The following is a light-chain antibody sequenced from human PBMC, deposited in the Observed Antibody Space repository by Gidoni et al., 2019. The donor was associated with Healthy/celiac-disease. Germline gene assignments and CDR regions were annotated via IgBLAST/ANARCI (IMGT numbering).Light chain of an antibody. CDR3: QAWDSSTVV. V-gene: IGLV3-1*01. CDR2: QDS. J-gene: IGLJ2*01. Sequence: SYELTPPPSVSVSPGQTASITCSGDKLGDKYACWYQQKSCQSPVLVIYQDSKRPSGIPERFSGSNSGNTATLTISGTQAMDEADYYCQAWDSSTVVFGGGTKLTVL. CDR1: KLGDKY.